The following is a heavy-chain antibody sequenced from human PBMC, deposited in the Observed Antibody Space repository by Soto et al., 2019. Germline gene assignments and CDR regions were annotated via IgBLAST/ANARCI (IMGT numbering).Heavy chain of an antibody. D-gene: IGHD3-9*01. CDR3: ARNLMDYDILTGYYMAYYFAY. J-gene: IGHJ4*02. V-gene: IGHV1-3*01. Sequence: ASVKVSSRAAGCTFTSYAMHWVRQAPGQRLEWMGWINAGNGNTKYSQKFQGRVTITRDTSASTAYMELSGLRSEDTAVYYCARNLMDYDILTGYYMAYYFAYWGQGTLVTVSS. CDR1: GCTFTSYA. CDR2: INAGNGNT.